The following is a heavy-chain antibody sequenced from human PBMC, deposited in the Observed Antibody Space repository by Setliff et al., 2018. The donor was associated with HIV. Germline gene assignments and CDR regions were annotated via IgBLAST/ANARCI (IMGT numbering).Heavy chain of an antibody. D-gene: IGHD3-22*01. Sequence: GGSLRLSCSASGFTFSSYAMHWVRQAPGKGLEYISAISSNGGSTYYADSVKGRFTISRDNSKNTLYLQMSSLRAEDTAVYYCVKVRDSSGYSPFDYWGQGTLVTVSS. CDR3: VKVRDSSGYSPFDY. J-gene: IGHJ4*02. CDR2: ISSNGGST. V-gene: IGHV3-64D*09. CDR1: GFTFSSYA.